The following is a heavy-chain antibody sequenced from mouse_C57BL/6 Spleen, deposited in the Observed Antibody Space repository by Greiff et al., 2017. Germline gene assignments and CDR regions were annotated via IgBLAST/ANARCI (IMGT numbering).Heavy chain of an antibody. V-gene: IGHV7-3*01. J-gene: IGHJ2*01. CDR2: IRNKANGYTT. Sequence: EVKLQESGGGLVQPGGSLSLSCAASGFTFTDYYMSWVRQPPGKALEWLGFIRNKANGYTTEYSASVKGRFTISRDNSQSILYLQMNALRAEDSATYYCARSPSTGTYFDYWGQGTTLTVSS. CDR1: GFTFTDYY. CDR3: ARSPSTGTYFDY. D-gene: IGHD4-1*02.